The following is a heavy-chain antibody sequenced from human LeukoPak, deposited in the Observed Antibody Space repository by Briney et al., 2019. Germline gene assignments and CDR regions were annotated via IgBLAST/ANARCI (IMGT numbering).Heavy chain of an antibody. V-gene: IGHV4-39*01. CDR1: GGSISSSRYY. D-gene: IGHD1-14*01. CDR2: IYYSGST. J-gene: IGHJ4*02. CDR3: ARRGNWNHVGPHDY. Sequence: SETLSLTCTVSGGSISSSRYYWGWIRQPPGKGLEWIGSIYYSGSTYYNPSLKSRVTISVDTSKNQFSLKLSSVTAADTAVYYCARRGNWNHVGPHDYWGQGTLVTVSS.